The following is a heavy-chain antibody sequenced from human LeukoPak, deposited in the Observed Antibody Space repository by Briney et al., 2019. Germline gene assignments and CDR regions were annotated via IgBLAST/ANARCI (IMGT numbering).Heavy chain of an antibody. Sequence: GGSLRLSCAASGFTVSSNYMSWVRQAPGKGLEWVSVIYSGGSTYYADSVKGRFTISRDNSKNTLYLQMNSLRAEDTAVYYCASTDGSYFPPLSDYWGQGTLVTVSS. V-gene: IGHV3-66*01. D-gene: IGHD1-26*01. CDR3: ASTDGSYFPPLSDY. CDR2: IYSGGST. CDR1: GFTVSSNY. J-gene: IGHJ4*02.